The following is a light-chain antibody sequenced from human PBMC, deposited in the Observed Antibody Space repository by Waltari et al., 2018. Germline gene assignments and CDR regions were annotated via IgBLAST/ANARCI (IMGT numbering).Light chain of an antibody. Sequence: ETVMTQSPASLSVSPGERATLSCWASESVSTNLAWYQQKPGQPPRLLLYETSPRATGVSARFSGSGSATDLTLTISALQSEDFALYYCQQYKTWPYTFGQGTKLEIK. CDR1: ESVSTN. V-gene: IGKV3D-15*01. CDR2: ETS. CDR3: QQYKTWPYT. J-gene: IGKJ2*01.